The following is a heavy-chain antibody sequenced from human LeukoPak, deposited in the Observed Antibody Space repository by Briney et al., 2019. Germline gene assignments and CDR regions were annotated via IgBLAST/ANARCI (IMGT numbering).Heavy chain of an antibody. Sequence: ASVKVSCKVSGYTLTELSMHWVRQAPGKGLEWMGGFDPEDGETIYAQKFQGRVTMTEDTSTDTAYMELSSLRSEDTAVYYCARPTYGDSGPLYYGMDVWGQGTTVTVSS. CDR3: ARPTYGDSGPLYYGMDV. V-gene: IGHV1-24*01. J-gene: IGHJ6*02. CDR2: FDPEDGET. D-gene: IGHD4-17*01. CDR1: GYTLTELS.